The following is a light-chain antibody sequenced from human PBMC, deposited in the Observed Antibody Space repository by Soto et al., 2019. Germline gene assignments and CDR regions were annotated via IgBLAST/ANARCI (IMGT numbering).Light chain of an antibody. CDR1: QSVSTN. CDR3: QQYNNWLGT. CDR2: GAS. Sequence: EIVMTQSPATLSVSPGERATLSCRASQSVSTNLVWYQQTPGQAPRLLIFGASARATGIPARFSGSGSGTEFTHTISSLQSEDFAVYYCQQYNNWLGTFGQGTKVEIK. J-gene: IGKJ1*01. V-gene: IGKV3-15*01.